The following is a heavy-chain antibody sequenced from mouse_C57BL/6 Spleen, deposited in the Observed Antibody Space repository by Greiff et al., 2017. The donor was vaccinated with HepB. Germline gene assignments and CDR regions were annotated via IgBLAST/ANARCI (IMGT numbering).Heavy chain of an antibody. J-gene: IGHJ3*01. CDR1: GYTFTSYW. CDR2: IYPGSGST. Sequence: QVHVKQSGAELVKPGASVKMSCKASGYTFTSYWITWVKQRPGQGLEWIGDIYPGSGSTNYNEKFKSKATLTVDTSSSTAYMQLSSLTSEDSAVYYCARFNGYYFAYWGQGTLVTVSA. CDR3: ARFNGYYFAY. V-gene: IGHV1-55*01. D-gene: IGHD2-3*01.